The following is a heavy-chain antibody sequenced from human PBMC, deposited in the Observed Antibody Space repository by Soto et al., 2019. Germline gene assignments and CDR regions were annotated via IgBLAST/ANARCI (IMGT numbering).Heavy chain of an antibody. D-gene: IGHD5-12*01. V-gene: IGHV2-70*01. CDR3: ARMVDIVAPTYYYYYGMDV. CDR2: IDWDDDK. J-gene: IGHJ6*02. CDR1: GFSLSTSGMY. Sequence: ESGPTLVNPTQTLTLTCTFSGFSLSTSGMYVSWIRQPPGRALEWLALIDWDDDKYYSTSLKTRLTISKDTSKNQVVLTMTNMDPVDTATYYCARMVDIVAPTYYYYYGMDVWGQGTTVTVSS.